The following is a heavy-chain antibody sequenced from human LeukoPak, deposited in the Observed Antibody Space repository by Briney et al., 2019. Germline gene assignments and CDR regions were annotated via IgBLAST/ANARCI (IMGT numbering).Heavy chain of an antibody. Sequence: SETLSLTCTVSGGSISSGDYYWSWIRQPPGKGLEWIGYIYYSGSTYYNPSLKSRVTISVDTSKNQFSLKLSSVTAADTAVYYCAGDHSTNWFDPWGQGTLVTVSS. CDR1: GGSISSGDYY. V-gene: IGHV4-30-4*08. CDR3: AGDHSTNWFDP. CDR2: IYYSGST. J-gene: IGHJ5*02.